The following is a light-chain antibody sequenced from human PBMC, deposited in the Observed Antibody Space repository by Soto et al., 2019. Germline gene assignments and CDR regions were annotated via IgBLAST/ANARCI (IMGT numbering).Light chain of an antibody. CDR2: AAS. Sequence: DIQVTQSPSTLSASVGDRVTITCRASQSISSCLAWYQQKPGKAPKLLIYAASTLESGVPSRFSGSGSGTEFTLTISSLQPDDFAIYDCQQCNSYSLLIFGGGTKVDSK. CDR3: QQCNSYSLLI. V-gene: IGKV1-5*01. CDR1: QSISSC. J-gene: IGKJ4*01.